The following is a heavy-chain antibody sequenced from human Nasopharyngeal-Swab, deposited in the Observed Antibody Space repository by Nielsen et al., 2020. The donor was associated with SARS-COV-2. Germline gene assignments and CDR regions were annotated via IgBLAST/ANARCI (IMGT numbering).Heavy chain of an antibody. D-gene: IGHD6-19*01. V-gene: IGHV1-2*06. Sequence: ASVKVSCKASGNTFTSYYMHWVRQAPGQGLEWMGRINPNSGGTNYAQKFQGRVTMTRDTSISTAYMELSRLRSDDTAVYYCARDPTSVAGTGDYYYGMDVWGQGTTVTVSS. CDR1: GNTFTSYY. CDR2: INPNSGGT. CDR3: ARDPTSVAGTGDYYYGMDV. J-gene: IGHJ6*02.